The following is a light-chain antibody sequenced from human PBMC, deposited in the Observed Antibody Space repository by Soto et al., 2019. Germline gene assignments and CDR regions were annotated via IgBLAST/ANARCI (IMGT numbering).Light chain of an antibody. CDR1: SSDVGAYNY. V-gene: IGLV2-14*01. Sequence: QSVLTQPASVSGFPGQSITISCTGTSSDVGAYNYVSWYQHHPGKVPKLLIYEVTNRPSGVSDRFSGSKSGNTASLTISGLQAEDEADYYCSSKRDSSTLFVFGTGTKVTV. CDR3: SSKRDSSTLFV. CDR2: EVT. J-gene: IGLJ1*01.